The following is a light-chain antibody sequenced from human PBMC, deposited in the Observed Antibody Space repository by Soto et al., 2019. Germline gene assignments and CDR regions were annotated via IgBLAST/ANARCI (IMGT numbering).Light chain of an antibody. J-gene: IGLJ1*01. CDR1: SSDIGAYNY. V-gene: IGLV2-8*01. CDR2: EVS. Sequence: QSVLTQPPSASGSPGQSVTISCTGTSSDIGAYNYVSWYQQHPGKVPKLMIYEVSERPSGVPDRFSASKSGNTASLTVSGLQAEDEPDYYCSSHGGANNFYVFGTGTKFTVL. CDR3: SSHGGANNFYV.